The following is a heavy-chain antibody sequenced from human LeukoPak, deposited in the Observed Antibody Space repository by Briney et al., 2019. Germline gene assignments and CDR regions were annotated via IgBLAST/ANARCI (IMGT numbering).Heavy chain of an antibody. D-gene: IGHD7-27*01. CDR2: IYYSGST. V-gene: IGHV4-59*01. J-gene: IGHJ6*02. Sequence: SEALSLTCTVSGGSISSYYWSWIRQPPGKGLEWIGYIYYSGSTNYNPSLKSRVTISVDTSKNQFSLKLSSVTAADTAVYYCARDLFSPGAADTTYYYGMDVWGQGTTVTVSS. CDR1: GGSISSYY. CDR3: ARDLFSPGAADTTYYYGMDV.